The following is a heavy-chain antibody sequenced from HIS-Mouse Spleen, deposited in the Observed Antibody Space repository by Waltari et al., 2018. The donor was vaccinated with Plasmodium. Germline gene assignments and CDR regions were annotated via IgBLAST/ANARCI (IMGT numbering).Heavy chain of an antibody. Sequence: QLQLQESGPGLVKPSETLSLTCTVSGGSISSSSYYWGWIRQPPGKGLEWIGSIYYSVSTYYTPSLKSRVTISVDTSKNQFSLTLSSVTAADTAVYYCARDRITGTSYFDYWGQGTLVTVSS. CDR2: IYYSVST. J-gene: IGHJ4*02. CDR1: GGSISSSSYY. V-gene: IGHV4-39*07. CDR3: ARDRITGTSYFDY. D-gene: IGHD1-7*01.